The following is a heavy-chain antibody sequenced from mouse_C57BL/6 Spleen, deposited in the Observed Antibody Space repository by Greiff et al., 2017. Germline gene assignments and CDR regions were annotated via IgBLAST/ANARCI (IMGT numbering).Heavy chain of an antibody. J-gene: IGHJ4*01. CDR3: TSTVVALYYYAMDY. CDR2: IDPETGGT. D-gene: IGHD1-1*01. V-gene: IGHV1-15*01. Sequence: GASVTLSCKASGYTFTDYEMHWVKQTPVHGLEWIGAIDPETGGTAYNHKFKGKAILTADNSSSTAYMELRSLTSEDSAVYYCTSTVVALYYYAMDYWGQGTSVTVSS. CDR1: GYTFTDYE.